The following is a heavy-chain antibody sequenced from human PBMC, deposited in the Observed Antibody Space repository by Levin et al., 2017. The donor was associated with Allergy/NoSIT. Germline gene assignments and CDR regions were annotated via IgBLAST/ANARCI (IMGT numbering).Heavy chain of an antibody. CDR3: VRNLDLWSGPPFDP. Sequence: GASVKVSCKPSGYIFTDTYMHWVRQAPGQGLEWMGWINPDTDAVKYARKFKGRITMTTDTSITTAYMELTRLTYDDTAIYYCVRNLDLWSGPPFDPWGQGTQVTVSS. V-gene: IGHV1-2*02. CDR1: GYIFTDTY. D-gene: IGHD3-3*01. CDR2: INPDTDAV. J-gene: IGHJ5*02.